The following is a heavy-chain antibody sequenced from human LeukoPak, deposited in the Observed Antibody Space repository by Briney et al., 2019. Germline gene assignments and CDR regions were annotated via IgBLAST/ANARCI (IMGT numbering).Heavy chain of an antibody. D-gene: IGHD6-19*01. Sequence: GGSLRLSCAASGFTFSSYAMSWVRQAPGKGLEWVSAISGSGGSTYYADSVKGRFTTSRDNSKNTLYLQMNSLRAEDTAVYYCANTRGIAVAGFDYWGQGTLVTVSS. CDR2: ISGSGGST. J-gene: IGHJ4*02. V-gene: IGHV3-23*01. CDR3: ANTRGIAVAGFDY. CDR1: GFTFSSYA.